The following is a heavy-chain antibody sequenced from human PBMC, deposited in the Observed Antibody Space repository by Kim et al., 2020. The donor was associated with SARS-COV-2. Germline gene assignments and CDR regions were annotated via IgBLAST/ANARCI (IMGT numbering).Heavy chain of an antibody. Sequence: GSLRLSCAVSGFTFSSYGMHWVRQAPGKGLEWVAVISYDGKNKYYGEAVKGRFTISRDNSKNTLDLQIHSLRVEDTAVYYCAKEDEVAVAGGFDCWGQGTLVTVS. CDR3: AKEDEVAVAGGFDC. J-gene: IGHJ4*02. V-gene: IGHV3-30*18. CDR2: ISYDGKNK. D-gene: IGHD6-19*01. CDR1: GFTFSSYG.